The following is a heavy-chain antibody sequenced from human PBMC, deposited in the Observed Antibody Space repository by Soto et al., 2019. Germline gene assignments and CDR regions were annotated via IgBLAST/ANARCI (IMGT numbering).Heavy chain of an antibody. J-gene: IGHJ4*02. Sequence: EVQLVESGGGLVQPGGSLRLSCAASGFTFTSYWMHWVRQDPGRGLVWVSRINSDGTSTTYADSVKGRFTVSRDNAKNTLDLQMNSLRAEDTAVYYCARAAYGAAMDYWGQGTLVTVSS. CDR1: GFTFTSYW. V-gene: IGHV3-74*01. CDR2: INSDGTST. D-gene: IGHD4-17*01. CDR3: ARAAYGAAMDY.